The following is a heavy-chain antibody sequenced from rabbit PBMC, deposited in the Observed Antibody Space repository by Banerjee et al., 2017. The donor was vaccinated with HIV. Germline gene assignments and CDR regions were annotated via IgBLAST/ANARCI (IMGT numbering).Heavy chain of an antibody. Sequence: QEQLVESGGGLVQPEGSLTLTCKASGSDFSSNAMCWVHQAPGKGLELIACIYSSNGDKWYASWVNGRFTISSHNAQNTLYLQMNGLTAADTATYFCVRDDYGDIDLWGPGTLVTVS. D-gene: IGHD2-1*01. V-gene: IGHV1S47*01. CDR1: GSDFSSNA. CDR2: IYSSNGDK. J-gene: IGHJ4*01. CDR3: VRDDYGDIDL.